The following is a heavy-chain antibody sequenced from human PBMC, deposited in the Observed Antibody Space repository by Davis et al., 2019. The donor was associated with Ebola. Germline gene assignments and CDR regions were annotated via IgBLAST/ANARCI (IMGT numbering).Heavy chain of an antibody. CDR1: GYSINSGFY. J-gene: IGHJ6*03. CDR3: VREAGVGATYYYYMDV. Sequence: SETLSLTCTVSGYSINSGFYWGWIRQPPGRDLQWIASLYYVGYTYYNPSLKSRVTISIDTSKNQLSLRLTSVTAADTAVYYCVREAGVGATYYYYMDVWGKGTTVTVSS. V-gene: IGHV4-38-2*02. CDR2: LYYVGYT. D-gene: IGHD1-26*01.